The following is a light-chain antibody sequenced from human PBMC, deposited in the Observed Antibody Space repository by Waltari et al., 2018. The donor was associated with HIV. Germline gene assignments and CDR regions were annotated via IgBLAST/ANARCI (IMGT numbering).Light chain of an antibody. J-gene: IGLJ2*01. CDR2: EVD. CDR3: TSYAGRNKNVV. Sequence: HSALTQPPSASGSPGQSVTISCTGTSSDVGGYNYVSWYQQHPGKAPKLMTYEVDKRAAGVPDRFSGSKSGNTASLTVSGLQAEDEADDYCTSYAGRNKNVVFGGGTKLTVL. CDR1: SSDVGGYNY. V-gene: IGLV2-8*01.